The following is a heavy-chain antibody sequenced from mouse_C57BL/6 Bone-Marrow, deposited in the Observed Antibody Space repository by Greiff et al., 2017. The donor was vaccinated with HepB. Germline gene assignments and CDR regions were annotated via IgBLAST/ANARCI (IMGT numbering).Heavy chain of an antibody. V-gene: IGHV2-9-1*01. CDR1: GFSLTSYA. Sequence: QVQLKESGPGLVAPSQSLSITCTVSGFSLTSYAISWVRQPPGKGLEWLGVIWTGGGTNYNSALKSRLSISKDNSKSQVFLKMNSLQTDDTARYYCARGPLITTVVATRYAMDYWGQGTSVTVSS. D-gene: IGHD1-1*01. CDR3: ARGPLITTVVATRYAMDY. CDR2: IWTGGGT. J-gene: IGHJ4*01.